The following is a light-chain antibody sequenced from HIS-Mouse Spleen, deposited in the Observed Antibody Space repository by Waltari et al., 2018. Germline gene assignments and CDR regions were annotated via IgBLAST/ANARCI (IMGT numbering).Light chain of an antibody. J-gene: IGLJ2*01. Sequence: QSALTQPPSASGSPGQSVTISCTVTSSDVGGYNYVPWYQQHPGKAPKLMIYEVSKRPSGVPDRFSGSKSGNTASLTVSGLQAEDEADYYCSSYAGSNNFVVFGGGTKLTVL. V-gene: IGLV2-8*01. CDR2: EVS. CDR3: SSYAGSNNFVV. CDR1: SSDVGGYNY.